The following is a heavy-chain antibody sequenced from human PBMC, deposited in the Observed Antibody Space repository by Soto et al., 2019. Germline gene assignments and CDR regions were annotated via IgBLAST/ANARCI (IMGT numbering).Heavy chain of an antibody. CDR3: ASSLGDFWSGFDY. J-gene: IGHJ4*02. CDR2: ISSNGGST. V-gene: IGHV3-64*01. CDR1: GFTFSSYA. D-gene: IGHD3-3*01. Sequence: EVQLVESGGGLVQPGGSLRLSCAASGFTFSSYAMHWVRQAPGKGLEYVSAISSNGGSTYYANSVKGRFTIARDNSKNTLYLQMCSLRAEDMAVYYCASSLGDFWSGFDYWGQGTLVTVSS.